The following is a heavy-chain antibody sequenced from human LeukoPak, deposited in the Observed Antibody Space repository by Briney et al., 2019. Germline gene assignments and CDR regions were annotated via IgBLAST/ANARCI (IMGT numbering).Heavy chain of an antibody. V-gene: IGHV3-72*01. CDR3: ARGWRDYHDSSGYPLYYYYYMDV. CDR2: SRNKANSYST. D-gene: IGHD3-22*01. Sequence: PGGSLRLSCAASGFTLSDHYMDWVRQAPGKGLEWVGRSRNKANSYSTEYAASVKGRFTILRDDSKNSLYLQVNSLRTEDTAVYYCARGWRDYHDSSGYPLYYYYYMDVWGKGTTVTVSS. J-gene: IGHJ6*03. CDR1: GFTLSDHY.